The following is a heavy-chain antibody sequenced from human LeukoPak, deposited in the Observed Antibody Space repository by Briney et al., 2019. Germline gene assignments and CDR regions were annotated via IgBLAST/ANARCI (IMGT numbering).Heavy chain of an antibody. D-gene: IGHD5-18*01. V-gene: IGHV5-51*01. CDR2: IHPSASDI. J-gene: IGHJ4*02. CDR1: SSIFTSYW. CDR3: ATSYSYGAHFDH. Sequence: GASLKISCQGSSSIFTSYWIAWGRQLPEKGLDWMAAIHPSASDIRYSPSFQGQVPISADKSITSAYLQWSSLKASDTTMYYCATSYSYGAHFDHWGRGTRVTVSS.